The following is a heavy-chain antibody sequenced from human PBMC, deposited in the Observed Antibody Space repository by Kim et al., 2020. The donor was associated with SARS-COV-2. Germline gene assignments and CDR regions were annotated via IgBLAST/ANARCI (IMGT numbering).Heavy chain of an antibody. Sequence: YYHPSLKSRVTISVDTSKNQFSLKLSSVTAADTAVYYCARVRSGSYDFDYWGQGTLVTVSS. D-gene: IGHD3-10*01. V-gene: IGHV4-31*02. CDR3: ARVRSGSYDFDY. J-gene: IGHJ4*02.